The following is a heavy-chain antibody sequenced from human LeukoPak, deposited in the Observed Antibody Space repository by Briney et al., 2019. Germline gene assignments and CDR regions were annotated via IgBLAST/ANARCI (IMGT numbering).Heavy chain of an antibody. J-gene: IGHJ5*02. V-gene: IGHV4-39*07. CDR2: IYYSGST. Sequence: PSETLSLTCTVSGGSISSSSYYWGWIRQPPGKGLEWIGSIYYSGSTYYNPSLKSRVTISVDTSKNQFSLKLSSVTAADTAVYYCARVGYSSGWYTSTFDPWGQGTLVTVSS. D-gene: IGHD6-19*01. CDR3: ARVGYSSGWYTSTFDP. CDR1: GGSISSSSYY.